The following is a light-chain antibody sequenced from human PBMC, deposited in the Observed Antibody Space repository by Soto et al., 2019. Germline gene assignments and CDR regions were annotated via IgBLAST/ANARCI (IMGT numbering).Light chain of an antibody. J-gene: IGKJ1*01. CDR3: QQFNSKVWT. CDR1: QSVSRW. CDR2: EAS. V-gene: IGKV1-5*01. Sequence: DIQMTQSPSTLSASVGDTVTITCRASQSVSRWLNWYQQKSGKAPRLLIYEASNLEIGVPSRFSGSGSGTEFILTITSLQPADSATYSCQQFNSKVWTFGQGTKVEI.